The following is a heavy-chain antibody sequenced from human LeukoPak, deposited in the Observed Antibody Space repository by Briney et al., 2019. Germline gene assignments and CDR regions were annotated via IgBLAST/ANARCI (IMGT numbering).Heavy chain of an antibody. V-gene: IGHV1-18*01. CDR2: ISAYNGNT. J-gene: IGHJ4*02. Sequence: ASVKVSCKASGYTFTSYAMHWVRQAPGQGLEWMGWISAYNGNTNYAQKLQGRVTMTTDTSTSTAYMELRSLRSDDTAVYYCAREDPGTGVPFDYWGQGTLVTVSS. CDR1: GYTFTSYA. CDR3: AREDPGTGVPFDY. D-gene: IGHD1-1*01.